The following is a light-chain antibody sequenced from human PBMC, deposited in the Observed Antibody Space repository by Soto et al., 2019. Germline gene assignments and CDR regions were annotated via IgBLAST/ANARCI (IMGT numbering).Light chain of an antibody. Sequence: HSVLTQPPSASGTPGQRVTISCSGSSSNIGSNYVYWYQQLTGTAPKLLIYRNNQRPSGVPDRFSGSKSGTSASLAIRGLRSEDEADYYCAAWDDSISGLVVFGGGTKVTVL. CDR3: AAWDDSISGLVV. J-gene: IGLJ2*01. V-gene: IGLV1-47*01. CDR1: SSNIGSNY. CDR2: RNN.